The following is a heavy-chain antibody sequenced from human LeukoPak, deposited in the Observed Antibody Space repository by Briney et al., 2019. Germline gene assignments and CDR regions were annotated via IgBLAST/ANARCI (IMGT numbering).Heavy chain of an antibody. Sequence: SGTLSLTCTVSGCSISNYVLTWIRQPPGKGLEWIAYIYTSGNTTYNPSLESRVTRSVDTSKNQFSLRLNSVTAADTAVYYCTRGFLQIDYWGQGTLVTVSS. CDR3: TRGFLQIDY. CDR1: GCSISNYV. CDR2: IYTSGNT. V-gene: IGHV4-4*09. J-gene: IGHJ4*02.